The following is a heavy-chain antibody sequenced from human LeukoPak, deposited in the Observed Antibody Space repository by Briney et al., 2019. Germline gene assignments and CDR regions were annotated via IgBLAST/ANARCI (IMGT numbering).Heavy chain of an antibody. CDR2: ISGSGGST. Sequence: PGGSLRLSCAASGFTFSSYAMSWVRQAPGKGLEWVLAISGSGGSTYYADSVKGRFTISRDNSKNTLYLQMNSLRAEDTAVYYCAKPLLWFGELEYYFDYWGQGTLVTVSS. CDR1: GFTFSSYA. D-gene: IGHD3-10*01. J-gene: IGHJ4*02. V-gene: IGHV3-23*01. CDR3: AKPLLWFGELEYYFDY.